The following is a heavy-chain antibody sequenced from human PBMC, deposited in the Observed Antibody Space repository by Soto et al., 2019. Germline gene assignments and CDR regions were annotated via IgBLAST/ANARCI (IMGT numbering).Heavy chain of an antibody. CDR3: ASSYGSGYRAFDY. D-gene: IGHD3-10*01. CDR2: VNPIVSMS. J-gene: IGHJ4*02. Sequence: QVQLVQSGAEVKRPGSSVKVSCEASGDTFNFYSINWVRQAPGLGLEWMGRVNPIVSMSNYAQKFQGRVTXTXDXXTSTAYMELSSLRSEDTAIYYCASSYGSGYRAFDYWGQGALVTVSS. CDR1: GDTFNFYS. V-gene: IGHV1-69*02.